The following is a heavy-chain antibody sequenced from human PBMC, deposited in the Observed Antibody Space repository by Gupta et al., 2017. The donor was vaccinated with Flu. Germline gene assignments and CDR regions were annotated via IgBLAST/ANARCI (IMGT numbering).Heavy chain of an antibody. V-gene: IGHV2-26*01. J-gene: IGHJ3*02. CDR1: GFSLSNARLG. CDR3: ARIGEIFMRSGYFGGSHDAFDI. CDR2: IFSNDEK. D-gene: IGHD3-3*01. Sequence: QVTLKESGPVLVKPTETLTLTCTVSGFSLSNARLGVSWIRQPPGKALEWLAHIFSNDEKSYSTSLKSRLTISKDTSKSQVVLTMTNMDPVDTATYYCARIGEIFMRSGYFGGSHDAFDIWGQGTMVTVSS.